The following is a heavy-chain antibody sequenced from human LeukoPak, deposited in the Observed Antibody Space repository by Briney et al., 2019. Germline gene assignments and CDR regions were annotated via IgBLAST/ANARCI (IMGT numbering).Heavy chain of an antibody. V-gene: IGHV3-48*03. D-gene: IGHD3-9*01. CDR1: GFTFSSYE. Sequence: GGSLRLSCAASGFTFSSYEMNWVRQAPGKGLEWVSYISSSGSTIYYADSVKGRFTISRDSAKNSLYLQMNSLRGEDTAIYYCARSRYLDWGGAFDMWGQGTMVTVSS. J-gene: IGHJ3*02. CDR3: ARSRYLDWGGAFDM. CDR2: ISSSGSTI.